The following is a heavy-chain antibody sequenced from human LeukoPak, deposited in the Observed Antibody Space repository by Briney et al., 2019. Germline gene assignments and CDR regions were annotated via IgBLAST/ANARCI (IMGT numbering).Heavy chain of an antibody. J-gene: IGHJ4*02. CDR1: GFTFSSYS. CDR3: ARVTAATRFVDY. Sequence: AGGSLRLSCAASGFTFSSYSMNWVRQAPGKGLEWVSSISSSSSYIYYADSVRGRFTISRDNAKNSLYLQVNSLRAEDTAVYYCARVTAATRFVDYWGQGTLVTVSS. D-gene: IGHD2-15*01. V-gene: IGHV3-21*01. CDR2: ISSSSSYI.